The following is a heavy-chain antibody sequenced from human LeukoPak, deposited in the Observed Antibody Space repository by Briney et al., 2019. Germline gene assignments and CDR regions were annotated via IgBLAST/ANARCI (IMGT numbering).Heavy chain of an antibody. V-gene: IGHV3-30*18. D-gene: IGHD6-19*01. CDR1: GFTFSSYG. Sequence: PGRSLRLSCAASGFTFSSYGMHWVRQAPGKGLEWVAVVSYDGSSKYYADSVKGRFTISRDNSKNTLYLQMNSLRAEDTAVYYCAKDGSGWYYGTDYWGQGTLVTVSS. CDR3: AKDGSGWYYGTDY. CDR2: VSYDGSSK. J-gene: IGHJ4*02.